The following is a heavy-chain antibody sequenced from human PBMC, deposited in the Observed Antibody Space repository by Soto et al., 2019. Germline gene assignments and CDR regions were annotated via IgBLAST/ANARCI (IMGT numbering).Heavy chain of an antibody. CDR2: ISAHNGDR. CDR1: GDSFSSYG. J-gene: IGHJ6*02. Sequence: QVQLVQSGAEVKKPGASVKVSCKASGDSFSSYGITWVRQAPGQGLEWVGWISAHNGDRYYAQKFQGRVTMTTDTSTRTAYMEVRSLRSDDTAVYYCAKIAQWGMYYYYGMDVWGQGTTVTVSS. CDR3: AKIAQWGMYYYYGMDV. D-gene: IGHD3-10*01. V-gene: IGHV1-18*01.